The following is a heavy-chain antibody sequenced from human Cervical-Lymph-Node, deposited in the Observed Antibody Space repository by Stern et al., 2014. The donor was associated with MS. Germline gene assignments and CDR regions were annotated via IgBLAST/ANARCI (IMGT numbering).Heavy chain of an antibody. CDR1: GGSINDYY. D-gene: IGHD5-24*01. CDR2: IYYSGGT. CDR3: ARDRRDGYDSYALDL. J-gene: IGHJ3*01. V-gene: IGHV4-59*01. Sequence: QVQLQESGPGLVKPSETLSLTCTVSGGSINDYYWTWVRQPPGKGLEWFGQIYYSGGTNYSPSLNSRVTISVDRSQNQFSLRLTSVTAADMAVYYCARDRRDGYDSYALDLWGRGTMVTVSS.